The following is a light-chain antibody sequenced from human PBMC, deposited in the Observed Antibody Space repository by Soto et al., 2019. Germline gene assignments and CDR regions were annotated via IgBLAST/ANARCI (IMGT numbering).Light chain of an antibody. V-gene: IGKV1-5*01. CDR2: DAS. CDR1: QIINRW. J-gene: IGKJ1*01. CDR3: QQYSTYSRT. Sequence: DIQMTQSPSTLSASVGDIVTITFRASQIINRWLAWYQQRPGKAPKLLIFDASSLESGVPSRFSGSGSGTEFTLTISSLQPDDFATYYCQQYSTYSRTFGQGTKV.